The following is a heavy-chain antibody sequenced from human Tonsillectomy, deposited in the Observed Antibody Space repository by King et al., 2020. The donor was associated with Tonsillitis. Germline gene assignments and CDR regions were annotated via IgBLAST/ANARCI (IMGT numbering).Heavy chain of an antibody. CDR3: ARDYSRYSSGSSAFDI. D-gene: IGHD6-19*01. CDR1: G. J-gene: IGHJ3*02. V-gene: IGHV1-18*04. CDR2: ISAYNVDT. Sequence: GIGWVRQAPGQGLEWMGWISAYNVDTNYPEKLQGRVTVTTDTSTTTAYYELRSLRYEDTAVYYCARDYSRYSSGSSAFDILGQVIMVTVSS.